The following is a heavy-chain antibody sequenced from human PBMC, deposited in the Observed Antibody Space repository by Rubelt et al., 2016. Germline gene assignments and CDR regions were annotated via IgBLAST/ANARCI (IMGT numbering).Heavy chain of an antibody. CDR2: IKSKTDGGTT. J-gene: IGHJ4*02. V-gene: IGHV3-15*07. D-gene: IGHD2-15*01. Sequence: EWVGRIKSKTDGGTTDYAAPVKGRFTISRDDSKNTLYLQMNSLKTEDTAVYYCTTDLGYCSGGSCYPFDYWGQGTLVTVSS. CDR3: TTDLGYCSGGSCYPFDY.